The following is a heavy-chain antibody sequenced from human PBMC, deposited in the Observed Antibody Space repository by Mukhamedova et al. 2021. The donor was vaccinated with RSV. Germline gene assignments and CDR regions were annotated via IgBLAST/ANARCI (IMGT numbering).Heavy chain of an antibody. CDR2: ITQSGSII. D-gene: IGHD2-21*02. V-gene: IGHV3-48*03. Sequence: WIAYITQSGSIIHYADSVKGRFTISRDNAKNSLSLQMNSLRAEDTAIYYCAREFKKSRLETGFDMWGQGTLVTVSS. CDR3: AREFKKSRLETGFDM. J-gene: IGHJ3*02.